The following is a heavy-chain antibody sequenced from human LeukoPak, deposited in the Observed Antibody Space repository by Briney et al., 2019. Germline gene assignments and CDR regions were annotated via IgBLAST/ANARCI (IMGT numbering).Heavy chain of an antibody. J-gene: IGHJ4*02. CDR2: MNPNSGNT. D-gene: IGHD3-16*02. CDR3: ARSRPYYDYVWGSYRSPFDY. Sequence: ASVKVSCKASGYTFTSYDINWVRQATGQGLEWMGWMNPNSGNTGYAQKFQGRVTMTRNTSISTAYMELSSLRSEDTAVYYCARSRPYYDYVWGSYRSPFDYWGQGTLVTVSS. CDR1: GYTFTSYD. V-gene: IGHV1-8*01.